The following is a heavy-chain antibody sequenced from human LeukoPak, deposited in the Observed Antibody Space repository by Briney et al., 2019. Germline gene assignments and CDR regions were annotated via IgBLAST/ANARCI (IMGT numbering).Heavy chain of an antibody. CDR1: GGTFSSYD. D-gene: IGHD5-12*01. V-gene: IGHV1-69*04. CDR2: IIPILGIA. CDR3: ARSREYSGYDVGNWFDP. J-gene: IGHJ5*02. Sequence: ASVKVSCKAAGGTFSSYDISWVRQAPGQGLEWMGRIIPILGIANYAQKFQGRVTITADKSTSTAYMELSSLRSEDTAVYYCARSREYSGYDVGNWFDPWGQGTLVTVSS.